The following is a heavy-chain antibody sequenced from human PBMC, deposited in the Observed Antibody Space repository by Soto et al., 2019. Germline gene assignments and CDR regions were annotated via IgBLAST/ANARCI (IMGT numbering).Heavy chain of an antibody. Sequence: QITLTESGPTLVKPTQTLTLTCTFSGFSFSTSAVGVGWIRQPPGKALEWLALLYCDDDKRYSPFLKRRLPIAQDTSTHRVVLTLPTMDPVDTGTYYCAHLSWAASGTRYYFDYWGQGTLVTVSS. CDR2: LYCDDDK. V-gene: IGHV2-5*02. D-gene: IGHD6-13*01. CDR1: GFSFSTSAVG. CDR3: AHLSWAASGTRYYFDY. J-gene: IGHJ4*02.